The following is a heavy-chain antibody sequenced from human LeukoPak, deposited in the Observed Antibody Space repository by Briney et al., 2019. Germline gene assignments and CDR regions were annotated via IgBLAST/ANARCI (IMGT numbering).Heavy chain of an antibody. J-gene: IGHJ4*02. CDR1: GGAINSGSYH. Sequence: PSETLSLTCTVSGGAINSGSYHWSWIRQPAGKGLEWIGRIHTSGSTNYNPSLNSRVTISLDTSKNQFSLNLSSVTAADTAEYYCARGGSYSDFDSWGQGTLVTVSS. D-gene: IGHD1-26*01. CDR2: IHTSGST. CDR3: ARGGSYSDFDS. V-gene: IGHV4-61*02.